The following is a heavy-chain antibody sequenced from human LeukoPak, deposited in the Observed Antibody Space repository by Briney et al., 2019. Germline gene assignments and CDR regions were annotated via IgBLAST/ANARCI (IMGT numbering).Heavy chain of an antibody. CDR1: GGSFSGYY. V-gene: IGHV4-34*01. Sequence: SETLSLTCAVYGGSFSGYYWSWIRQPPGKGLECIGEINHSGSTNYNPSLKSRVTISVDTSKNQFSLKLSSVTAADTAVYYCARQSEGIAAAGTFYYWGQGTLVTVSS. D-gene: IGHD6-13*01. CDR3: ARQSEGIAAAGTFYY. CDR2: INHSGST. J-gene: IGHJ4*02.